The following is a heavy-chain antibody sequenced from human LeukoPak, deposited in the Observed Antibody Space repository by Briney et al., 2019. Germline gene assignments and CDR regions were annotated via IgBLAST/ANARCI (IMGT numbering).Heavy chain of an antibody. CDR1: GGSITTYF. CDR3: ARDRVESSGYYYYYGMDV. V-gene: IGHV4-4*07. Sequence: PSETLSLTCTVSGGSITTYFWGWIRQPAGMGLEWIGGIYTSGSTTYNPSPKSRVTMSVETSKNQFSLKLSSVTAADTAVYFCARDRVESSGYYYYYGMDVWGQGTTVTVSS. J-gene: IGHJ6*02. CDR2: IYTSGST. D-gene: IGHD3-22*01.